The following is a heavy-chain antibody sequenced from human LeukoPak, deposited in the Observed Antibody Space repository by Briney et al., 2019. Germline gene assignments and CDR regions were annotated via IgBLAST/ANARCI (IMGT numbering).Heavy chain of an antibody. V-gene: IGHV3-21*01. CDR3: ARDYGSGSYYGY. D-gene: IGHD1-26*01. CDR2: ISSSSSYI. CDR1: GFTFSSYS. Sequence: EGSLRLSCAASGFTFSSYSMNWVRQAPGKGLEWVSSISSSSSYIYYADSVKGRFTISRDNAKNSLYLQMNSLRAEDTAVYYCARDYGSGSYYGYWGQGTLVTVSS. J-gene: IGHJ4*02.